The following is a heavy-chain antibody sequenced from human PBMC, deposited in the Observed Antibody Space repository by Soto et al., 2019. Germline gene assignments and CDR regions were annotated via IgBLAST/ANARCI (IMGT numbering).Heavy chain of an antibody. CDR3: ARQGATYYYDSSGYEFDY. CDR1: GYSFISYW. Sequence: PGESLKISCKGSGYSFISYWIGWVRQMPGKGLEWMGIIYPGDSDTRYSPSFQGQVTISADKSISTAYLQWSSLKASDTAMYYCARQGATYYYDSSGYEFDYWGQGTLVTVSS. CDR2: IYPGDSDT. D-gene: IGHD3-22*01. J-gene: IGHJ4*02. V-gene: IGHV5-51*01.